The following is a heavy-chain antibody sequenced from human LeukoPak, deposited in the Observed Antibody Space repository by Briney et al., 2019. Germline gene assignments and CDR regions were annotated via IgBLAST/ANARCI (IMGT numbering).Heavy chain of an antibody. V-gene: IGHV5-51*01. CDR3: ARRVSGSYGAFDI. CDR1: GYSFTNYW. Sequence: GESLKISCKGSGYSFTNYWIGWVRQMPGKGLEWMGIIYPGDSDTRYSPSFQGQVTISADKSISTAYLQWSSLKASDTAVYYCARRVSGSYGAFDIWGQGTMVTVSS. D-gene: IGHD1-26*01. CDR2: IYPGDSDT. J-gene: IGHJ3*02.